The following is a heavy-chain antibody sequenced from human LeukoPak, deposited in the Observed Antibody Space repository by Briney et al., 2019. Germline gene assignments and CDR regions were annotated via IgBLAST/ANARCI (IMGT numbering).Heavy chain of an antibody. Sequence: PSETLSLTCTVSGGSISSYYWSWIRQPPGKGLEWIGYIYYSGSTNYNPSLKSRVTISVDTSKNQFSLKLSSVTAADTAVYYCARGGGADIVVVPAATPRTFDYWGQGTLVTVSS. CDR2: IYYSGST. CDR3: ARGGGADIVVVPAATPRTFDY. V-gene: IGHV4-59*01. D-gene: IGHD2-2*01. J-gene: IGHJ4*02. CDR1: GGSISSYY.